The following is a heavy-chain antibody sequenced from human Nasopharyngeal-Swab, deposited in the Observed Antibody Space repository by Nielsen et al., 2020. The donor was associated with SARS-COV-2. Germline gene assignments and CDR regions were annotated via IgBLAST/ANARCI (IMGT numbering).Heavy chain of an antibody. CDR1: GFTFSNAW. Sequence: GGSLRLSCAASGFTFSNAWMSWVRQAPGKGLEWVGRIKSKTDGGTTDYAAPVKGRFTISRDDSKNTLYLQMNSLKTEDTAVYYCTTSTVTTRYYYYYGTDVWGQGTTVTVSS. CDR2: IKSKTDGGTT. V-gene: IGHV3-15*01. CDR3: TTSTVTTRYYYYYGTDV. D-gene: IGHD4-17*01. J-gene: IGHJ6*02.